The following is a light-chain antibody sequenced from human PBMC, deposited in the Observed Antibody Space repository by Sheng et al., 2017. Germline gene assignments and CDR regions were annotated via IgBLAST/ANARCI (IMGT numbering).Light chain of an antibody. CDR2: AAS. V-gene: IGKV3-15*01. J-gene: IGKJ4*01. CDR1: QSVSSK. Sequence: EIVMTQSPATLSVSPGERATLSCRASQSVSSKLAWYQQKPGQAPRLLIYAASTRATGIPARFSGSGSGTEFTLTISSLQSEDFVVYYCQQYDKWPLPFGGGTKVEIK. CDR3: QQYDKWPLP.